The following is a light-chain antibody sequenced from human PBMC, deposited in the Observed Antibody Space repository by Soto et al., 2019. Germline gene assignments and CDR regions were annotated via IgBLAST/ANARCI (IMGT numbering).Light chain of an antibody. V-gene: IGLV2-14*01. CDR2: EVS. Sequence: QSALTQRASVSGSPGQSITISCTGTSSDVGRYNYVSWYQQHPAKAPKLMIYEVSNRPSGVSHRFSGSKSGNTASLTISGLQAEDDADYYCFSYTTSSTLVFGVGTKLTVL. J-gene: IGLJ3*02. CDR1: SSDVGRYNY. CDR3: FSYTTSSTLV.